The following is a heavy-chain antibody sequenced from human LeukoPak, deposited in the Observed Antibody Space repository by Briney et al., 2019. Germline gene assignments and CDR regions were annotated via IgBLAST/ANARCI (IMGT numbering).Heavy chain of an antibody. CDR1: GFTFSSYS. D-gene: IGHD3-10*01. CDR2: ISGSGGST. CDR3: AKMLWFGEYNWFDP. V-gene: IGHV3-23*01. J-gene: IGHJ5*02. Sequence: GGSLRLSCAASGFTFSSYSMSWVRQAPGKGLEWVSAISGSGGSTYYADSVKGRFTISRDNSKNTLYLQMNSLRAEDTAVYYCAKMLWFGEYNWFDPWGQGTLVTVSS.